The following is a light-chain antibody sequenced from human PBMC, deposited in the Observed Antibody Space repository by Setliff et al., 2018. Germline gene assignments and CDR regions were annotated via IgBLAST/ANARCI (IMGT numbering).Light chain of an antibody. J-gene: IGLJ3*02. CDR2: DVN. CDR3: SSYTTRSTRV. V-gene: IGLV2-14*03. Sequence: QSVLTQPASVSGSPGQSVTISCTGTSNDIGNYKYVSWYQHQPGKAPKVIIFDVNNRPSGVSNRFSGSKSGNTASLTISWLQPGDEAHYYCSSYTTRSTRVFGGGTKGTVL. CDR1: SNDIGNYKY.